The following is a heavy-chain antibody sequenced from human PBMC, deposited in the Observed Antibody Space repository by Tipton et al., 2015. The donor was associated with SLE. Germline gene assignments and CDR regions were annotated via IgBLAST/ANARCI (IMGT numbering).Heavy chain of an antibody. V-gene: IGHV3-30*02. CDR2: IRYDGSNK. Sequence: SLRLSCAASGFTFSSYGMHWVRQAPGKGLEWVAFIRYDGSNKYYADSVKGRFTISRDNSKNTLYLQMNSLRAEDTAVYYCARDHTMVRGVGGRFDPWGQGTLVTVSS. CDR1: GFTFSSYG. D-gene: IGHD3-10*01. J-gene: IGHJ5*02. CDR3: ARDHTMVRGVGGRFDP.